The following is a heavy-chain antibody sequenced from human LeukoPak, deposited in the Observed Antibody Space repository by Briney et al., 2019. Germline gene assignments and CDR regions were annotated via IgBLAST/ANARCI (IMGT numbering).Heavy chain of an antibody. CDR3: ARDSNNYYYYMDV. Sequence: PGGSLGLSCAASGFTFSSYWMSWVRQAPGKGLEWVAKIKQDGSEKYYVDSVKGRFTISRDNAKNSLYLQMNSLRAEDTSVYYCARDSNNYYYYMDVWGKGTTVTVSS. V-gene: IGHV3-7*01. J-gene: IGHJ6*03. CDR1: GFTFSSYW. CDR2: IKQDGSEK. D-gene: IGHD3-3*02.